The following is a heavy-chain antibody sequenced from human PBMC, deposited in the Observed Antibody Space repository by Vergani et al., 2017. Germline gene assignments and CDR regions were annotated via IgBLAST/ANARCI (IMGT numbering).Heavy chain of an antibody. V-gene: IGHV3-15*01. D-gene: IGHD5-18*01. CDR3: TTDGERGYSYGSDAFDI. CDR2: IKSKTDGGTT. Sequence: EVQLVESGGGLVKPGGSLRLSCAASGFTFSNAWMSWVRQAPGKGLEWVGRIKSKTDGGTTDYAAPVKGRFTISRDDSKNTLYLQMNSLKTEDTAVYYCTTDGERGYSYGSDAFDIWGQGTMVTVSS. CDR1: GFTFSNAW. J-gene: IGHJ3*02.